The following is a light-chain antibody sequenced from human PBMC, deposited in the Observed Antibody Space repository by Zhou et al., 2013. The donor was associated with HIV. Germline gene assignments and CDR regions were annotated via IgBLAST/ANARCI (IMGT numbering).Light chain of an antibody. J-gene: IGKJ5*01. Sequence: AIQLTQSPSSLSASVGDRVTVTCRASQGVSSALAWYHQKPGKAPKLLIYSASTLESGVASRFSGSGSGTEFTLTIGSLQPDDSGTYYCQQFNSYFPSFGQGTRLDIK. CDR1: QGVSSA. CDR2: SAS. V-gene: IGKV1-13*02. CDR3: QQFNSYFPS.